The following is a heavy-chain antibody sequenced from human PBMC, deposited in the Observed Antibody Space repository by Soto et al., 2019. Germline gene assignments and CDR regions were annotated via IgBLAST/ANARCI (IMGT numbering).Heavy chain of an antibody. CDR1: GGTFSSYA. V-gene: IGHV1-69*06. D-gene: IGHD6-13*01. CDR3: ARLLAAAATHGDDX. Sequence: ASVKVSCKASGGTFSSYAISWVRQAPGQGLEWMGGIIPIFGTANYAHKFQGRVTITADKSTSTAYMELSSLRSEDTAVYCCARLLAAAATHGDDXWGQGTLVTVSX. CDR2: IIPIFGTA. J-gene: IGHJ4*02.